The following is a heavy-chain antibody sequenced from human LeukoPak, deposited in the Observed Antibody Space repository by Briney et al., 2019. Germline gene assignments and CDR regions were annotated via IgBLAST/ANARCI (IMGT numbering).Heavy chain of an antibody. J-gene: IGHJ4*02. CDR2: IKSKTDGGTT. Sequence: PGGSLRLSCAASGFTFSNAWMSWVRQAPGKGLDWVGRIKSKTDGGTTEYAAPVKGRFTISRDDSRNTLYLQMNSLRAEDTAVYYCAGPSLSSGWPSFDYWGQGTLVTVSS. V-gene: IGHV3-15*01. D-gene: IGHD6-19*01. CDR1: GFTFSNAW. CDR3: AGPSLSSGWPSFDY.